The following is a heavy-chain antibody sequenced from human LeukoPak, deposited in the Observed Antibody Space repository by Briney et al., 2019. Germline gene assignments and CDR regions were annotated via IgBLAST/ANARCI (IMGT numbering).Heavy chain of an antibody. CDR1: GFTFSSYA. Sequence: PGGSLRLSCAASGFTFSSYAMHWVRQAPGKGLEWVAVISYDGSNKYYADSVKGRFTISRDNSKNTLYLQMNSLRVEDTAVYYCARDLGGSGWDIDYWGQGVLVTVSS. J-gene: IGHJ4*02. D-gene: IGHD6-19*01. CDR2: ISYDGSNK. V-gene: IGHV3-30-3*01. CDR3: ARDLGGSGWDIDY.